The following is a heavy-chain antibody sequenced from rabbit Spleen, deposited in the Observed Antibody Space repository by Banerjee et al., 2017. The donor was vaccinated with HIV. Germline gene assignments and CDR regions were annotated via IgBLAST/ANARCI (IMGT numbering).Heavy chain of an antibody. D-gene: IGHD4-1*01. J-gene: IGHJ3*01. CDR3: ARAIVLWLGLTRLDL. V-gene: IGHV1S7*01. Sequence: QLTETGGGLVQPGGSLTLSCKASGIDFTKYYITWVRQAPGKGLEWIGIIYAAKGSTDYASWVNGRFTISSDNAQSTVDLKMTSLTAADTATYFCARAIVLWLGLTRLDLWGQGTLVTVS. CDR1: GIDFTKYY. CDR2: IYAAKGST.